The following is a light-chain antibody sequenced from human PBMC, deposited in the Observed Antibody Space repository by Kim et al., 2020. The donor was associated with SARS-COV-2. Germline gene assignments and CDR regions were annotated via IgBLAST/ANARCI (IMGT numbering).Light chain of an antibody. Sequence: LSAPVGNPVTIPGRASKNIYTSLAWFQQKAGKAPKLLIYKACSLENGVPSRFSGSGSGTEFTPTISSLQPDDFATYYCHQYYRFSTLGQGTKLEI. J-gene: IGKJ2*01. CDR1: KNIYTS. V-gene: IGKV1-5*03. CDR2: KAC. CDR3: HQYYRFST.